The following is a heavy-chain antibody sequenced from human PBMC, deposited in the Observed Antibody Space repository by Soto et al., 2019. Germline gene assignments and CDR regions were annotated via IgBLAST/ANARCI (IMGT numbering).Heavy chain of an antibody. CDR1: GGSISSGGYS. Sequence: QLQLQESGSGLVKPSQTLSLTCAVSGGSISSGGYSWSWIRQPPGKGLEWIGYIYHSGSTYYNPSLKSRATISVDRSKSQFPLKLSSVTAADTAVYYCAAGGGLPRYYWGQGTLVTVSS. CDR3: AAGGGLPRYY. CDR2: IYHSGST. J-gene: IGHJ4*02. V-gene: IGHV4-30-2*01. D-gene: IGHD5-12*01.